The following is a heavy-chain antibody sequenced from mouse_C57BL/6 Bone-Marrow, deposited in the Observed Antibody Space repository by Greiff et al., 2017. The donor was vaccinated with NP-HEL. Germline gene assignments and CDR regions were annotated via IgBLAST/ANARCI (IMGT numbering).Heavy chain of an antibody. CDR2: IYPRDGST. CDR3: ARDSSGYGAWFAY. CDR1: GYTFTDYT. J-gene: IGHJ3*01. Sequence: VQLQQSDAELVKPGASVKISCKASGYTFTDYTIHWVKQRPEQGLEWIGYIYPRDGSTKYNEKFKGKATLTADKSSSTAYMQLNSLTSEDSAVYFCARDSSGYGAWFAYWGQGTLVTVSA. D-gene: IGHD3-2*02. V-gene: IGHV1-78*01.